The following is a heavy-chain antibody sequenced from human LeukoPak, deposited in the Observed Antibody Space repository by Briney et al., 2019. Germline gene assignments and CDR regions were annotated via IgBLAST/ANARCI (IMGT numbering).Heavy chain of an antibody. CDR3: TTDRWDTTRKQSDY. V-gene: IGHV3-15*01. CDR2: IKSKSDGGTT. D-gene: IGHD1-26*01. J-gene: IGHJ4*02. CDR1: GFTLSDAW. Sequence: GGSLRLSWAASGFTLSDAWMSWVRQAPVKGLEWVGRIKSKSDGGTTDYAAPVKGRFTVSRDDSQNTLYLQMNSLKTEDTAVYYCTTDRWDTTRKQSDYWGQGTLVTVSS.